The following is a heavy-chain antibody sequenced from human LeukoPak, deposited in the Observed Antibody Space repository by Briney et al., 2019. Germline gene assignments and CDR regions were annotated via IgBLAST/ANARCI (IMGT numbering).Heavy chain of an antibody. CDR2: ISSSGSTI. V-gene: IGHV3-48*04. CDR3: ARAGSGRSPDWFDP. Sequence: GGTLRLSCAASGFTFSSYPMSWIRQAPGKGLEWVSYISSSGSTIYYADSVKGRFTISRDNAKNSLYLQMNSLRAEDTAVYYCARAGSGRSPDWFDPWGQGTLVTVSS. J-gene: IGHJ5*02. CDR1: GFTFSSYP. D-gene: IGHD1-26*01.